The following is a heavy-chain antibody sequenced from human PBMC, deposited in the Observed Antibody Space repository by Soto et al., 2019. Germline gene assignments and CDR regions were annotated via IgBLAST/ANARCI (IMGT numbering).Heavy chain of an antibody. J-gene: IGHJ5*01. CDR3: ARVACSGSCYSRGWFDT. CDR1: GYTFTSYG. CDR2: ISAYNGNT. Sequence: QVQLVQSGAEVKKPGASVKVSCKASGYTFTSYGISWVRQAPGQCLEWMGWISAYNGNTNYAQKLQGRVTMTTDTSTSTAYMELRSLRSDDTAVYYCARVACSGSCYSRGWFDTWGNGTLVTVSS. V-gene: IGHV1-18*01. D-gene: IGHD2-15*01.